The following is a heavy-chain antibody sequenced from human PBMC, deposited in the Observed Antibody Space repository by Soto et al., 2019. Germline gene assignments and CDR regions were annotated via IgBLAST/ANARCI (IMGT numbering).Heavy chain of an antibody. Sequence: ASVKVSCKVSGYTLTELSMHWVRQAPGKGLEWMGGFDPEDGETIYAQKFQGRVTMTEDTSTDTAYMELSSLRSEDTAVYYCATCLAFGGVIVNWGYRYWGQGTLVTVSS. CDR1: GYTLTELS. CDR2: FDPEDGET. V-gene: IGHV1-24*01. CDR3: ATCLAFGGVIVNWGYRY. D-gene: IGHD3-16*02. J-gene: IGHJ4*02.